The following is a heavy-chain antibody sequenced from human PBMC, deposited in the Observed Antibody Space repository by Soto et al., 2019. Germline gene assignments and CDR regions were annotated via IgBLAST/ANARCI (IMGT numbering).Heavy chain of an antibody. J-gene: IGHJ6*02. Sequence: EVQLVESGGGLVKPGGSLSLSCAASGITFSKAWMNWVRQSPGKGLEWVGRIKSKSDGGTTDYAAPVKGRFTISRDDSKNTLCLQMNSLKTEDPAVYYCTTNFYSDHGMDVWGQGTTVTVSS. CDR3: TTNFYSDHGMDV. CDR1: GITFSKAW. CDR2: IKSKSDGGTT. D-gene: IGHD4-17*01. V-gene: IGHV3-15*01.